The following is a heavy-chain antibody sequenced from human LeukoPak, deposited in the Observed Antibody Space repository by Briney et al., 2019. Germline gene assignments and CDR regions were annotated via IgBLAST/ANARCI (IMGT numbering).Heavy chain of an antibody. CDR2: ISYSSGHI. CDR1: GFTFSNSG. J-gene: IGHJ4*02. CDR3: ARAGEGYCSGGSCYAGDY. V-gene: IGHV3-21*01. Sequence: PGGPLRLSCAASGFTFSNSGMNWVRQAPGKGLEWVSSISYSSGHIYYADSVKGRFTISRDNAKNSLYLQMNSLRVEDTAVYYCARAGEGYCSGGSCYAGDYWGQGTLVTVSS. D-gene: IGHD2-15*01.